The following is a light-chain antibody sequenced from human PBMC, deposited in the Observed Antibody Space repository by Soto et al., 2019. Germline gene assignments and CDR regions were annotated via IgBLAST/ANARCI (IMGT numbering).Light chain of an antibody. CDR3: QQYYSYPLT. V-gene: IGKV1-5*01. CDR2: DVS. CDR1: QSISNW. J-gene: IGKJ4*01. Sequence: DIQMTQSPSTLSASVGDRVTITCRASQSISNWLAWYQQKPGKAPTLLIYDVSRLESGVPSRFSGSGSGTEFTLTISCLQSEDFATYYCQQYYSYPLTFGGGTKVDI.